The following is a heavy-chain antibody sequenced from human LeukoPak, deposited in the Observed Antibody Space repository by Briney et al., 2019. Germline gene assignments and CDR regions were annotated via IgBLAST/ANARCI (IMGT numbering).Heavy chain of an antibody. CDR2: IYYSGST. D-gene: IGHD4-11*01. V-gene: IGHV4-59*01. CDR3: ARQGNPSAGPRMTTFDY. CDR1: GGSISSYY. J-gene: IGHJ4*02. Sequence: SETLSLTCTVSGGSISSYYWSWIRQPPGKGLEWIRYIYYSGSTKYKPSLKSRVTISVDTSKNQFSLKLSSVTAADTAVYYCARQGNPSAGPRMTTFDYWGQGTLVTVSS.